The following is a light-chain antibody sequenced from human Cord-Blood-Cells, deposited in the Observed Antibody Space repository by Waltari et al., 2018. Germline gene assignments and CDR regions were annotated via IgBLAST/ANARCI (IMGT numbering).Light chain of an antibody. J-gene: IGKJ5*01. Sequence: DIQMTQSPSSLSASVGDRVTITCRASQSISSYLNWYQQKPGKAPKRLIYAASSLQSGVPSRFSGSGAGTDCTLTISSLQPEDVATYYCQQSYSTPSTVGQGTRLEI. CDR3: QQSYSTPST. CDR1: QSISSY. CDR2: AAS. V-gene: IGKV1-39*01.